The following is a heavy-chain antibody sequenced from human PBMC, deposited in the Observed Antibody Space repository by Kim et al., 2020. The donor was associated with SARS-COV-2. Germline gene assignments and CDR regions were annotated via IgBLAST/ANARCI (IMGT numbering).Heavy chain of an antibody. CDR3: ARQYSSSWYYFDY. J-gene: IGHJ4*02. D-gene: IGHD6-13*01. V-gene: IGHV4-31*02. Sequence: SHPSPKSRVTLPVDTSKNHFSLKLSSVTAADTAVYYCARQYSSSWYYFDYWGQGTLVTVSS.